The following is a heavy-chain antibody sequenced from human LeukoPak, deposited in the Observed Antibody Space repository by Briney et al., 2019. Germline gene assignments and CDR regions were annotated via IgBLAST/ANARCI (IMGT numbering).Heavy chain of an antibody. CDR2: IYYSGST. CDR3: AREGGVAASDAFDI. J-gene: IGHJ3*02. D-gene: IGHD2-15*01. CDR1: GGSISSYY. V-gene: IGHV4-59*01. Sequence: KASETLSLTCTVSGGSISSYYWSWIRQPPGKGLEWIGYIYYSGSTNYNPSLKSRVTISVDTSKNQFSLKLSSVTAADTAVYYCAREGGVAASDAFDIWGQGTMVTVSS.